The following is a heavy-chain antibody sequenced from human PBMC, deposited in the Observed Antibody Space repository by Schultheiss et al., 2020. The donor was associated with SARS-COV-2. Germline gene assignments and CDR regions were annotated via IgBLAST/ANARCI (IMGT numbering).Heavy chain of an antibody. CDR3: VRVNGDYYFDY. CDR2: ISWNSGSI. J-gene: IGHJ4*02. CDR1: GFTFDDYA. Sequence: GGSLRLSCAASGFTFDDYAMHWVRQAPGKGLEWVSGISWNSGSIGYADSVKGRFTISRDNAKNSLYLQMNSLRAEDTALYYCVRVNGDYYFDYWGQGTLVTVSS. D-gene: IGHD1-1*01. V-gene: IGHV3-9*01.